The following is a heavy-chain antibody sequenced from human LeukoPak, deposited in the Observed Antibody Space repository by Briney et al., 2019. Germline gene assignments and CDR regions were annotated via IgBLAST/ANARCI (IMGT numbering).Heavy chain of an antibody. D-gene: IGHD3-22*01. CDR3: ARDDSSGYSLDY. CDR2: ISYDGSNK. V-gene: IGHV3-30*04. J-gene: IGHJ4*02. Sequence: GRSLRLSCAASGFTFSSYAMHWVRQAPGKGLEWVAVISYDGSNKYYADSVKGRFTMSRDNSKNTLYLQMNSLRAEDTAVYYCARDDSSGYSLDYWGQGTLVTVSS. CDR1: GFTFSSYA.